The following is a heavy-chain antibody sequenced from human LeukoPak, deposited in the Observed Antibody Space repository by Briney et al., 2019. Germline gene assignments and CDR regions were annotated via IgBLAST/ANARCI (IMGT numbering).Heavy chain of an antibody. V-gene: IGHV4-59*01. J-gene: IGHJ5*02. D-gene: IGHD2-2*01. CDR1: GGSISSYY. CDR2: IYYSGST. Sequence: SETLSLTCTVSGGSISSYYWSWIRQPPGKGLEWIGYIYYSGSTNYNPSLKSRVTISVDTSKNQFSLKLSSVTAADTAVYYCARVGHQGSWFDPWGQGTLVTVSS. CDR3: ARVGHQGSWFDP.